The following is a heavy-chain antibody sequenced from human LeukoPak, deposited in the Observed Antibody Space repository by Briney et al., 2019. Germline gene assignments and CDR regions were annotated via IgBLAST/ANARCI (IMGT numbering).Heavy chain of an antibody. CDR3: ARYYDSSD. CDR1: GYTFTDYY. V-gene: IGHV1-2*02. J-gene: IGHJ3*01. Sequence: ASVKVSCKASGYTFTDYYMHWVRQAPGQGLEWMGWINPNSGGTNYAQKFQGRVTMTRDTSIRTAYMELSRLRSDDTAMYYCARYYDSSDWGQGTMVTVSS. D-gene: IGHD3-22*01. CDR2: INPNSGGT.